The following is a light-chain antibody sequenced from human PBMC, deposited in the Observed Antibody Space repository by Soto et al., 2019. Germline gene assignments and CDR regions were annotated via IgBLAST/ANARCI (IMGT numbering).Light chain of an antibody. CDR2: DVS. CDR3: SSYTSTNTLVV. CDR1: SSDVGVYNY. J-gene: IGLJ2*01. V-gene: IGLV2-14*03. Sequence: QSALTQPASVSGSPGQSITISCTGTSSDVGVYNYVSWYQQHPGKAPKLMIYDVSNRPSGVSNRFSGSKSGNTASLTISGLQAEDEVDYYCSSYTSTNTLVVFGGGTKLTVL.